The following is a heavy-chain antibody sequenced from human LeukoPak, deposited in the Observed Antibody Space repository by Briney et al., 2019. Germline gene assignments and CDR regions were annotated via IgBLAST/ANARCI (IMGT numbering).Heavy chain of an antibody. CDR3: VKDDSIVVVPAAIFDY. CDR1: GFISSSYE. V-gene: IGHV3-48*03. Sequence: RGSLRLSCAASGFISSSYEMNWVRPAPGKGLEWVSYISSSGSTIYYADSVKGRFTISRDNSKNTLYLQMNSLRAEDTAVYYCVKDDSIVVVPAAIFDYWGQGTLVTVSS. D-gene: IGHD2-2*01. J-gene: IGHJ4*02. CDR2: ISSSGSTI.